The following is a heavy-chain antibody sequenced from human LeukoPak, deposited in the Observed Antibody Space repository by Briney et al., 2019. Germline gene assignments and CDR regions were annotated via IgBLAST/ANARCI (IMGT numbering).Heavy chain of an antibody. CDR2: INPNSGGT. Sequence: ASVKVSCKASGYTFTGYYMHWVRQAPGQGLEWMGWINPNSGGTNYAQKFQGWVTMTRDTSISTAYMELCRLRSDDTAVYYCARAGIAAISFDYWGQGTLVTVSS. CDR1: GYTFTGYY. V-gene: IGHV1-2*04. D-gene: IGHD6-13*01. J-gene: IGHJ4*02. CDR3: ARAGIAAISFDY.